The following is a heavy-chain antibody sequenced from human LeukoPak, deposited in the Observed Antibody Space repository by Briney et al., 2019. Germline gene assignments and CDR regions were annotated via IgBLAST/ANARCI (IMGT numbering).Heavy chain of an antibody. V-gene: IGHV4-34*01. D-gene: IGHD2-15*01. CDR1: GGSFSGYY. J-gene: IGHJ5*02. Sequence: SETLSLTCAVYGGSFSGYYWSWIRQPPGKGLEWIGEINHSGSTNYNPSLKSRVTISVDTSKNQFSLKLSSVTAADAAVYYCARHRCSGGSCYPMNWFDPWGQGTLVTVSS. CDR2: INHSGST. CDR3: ARHRCSGGSCYPMNWFDP.